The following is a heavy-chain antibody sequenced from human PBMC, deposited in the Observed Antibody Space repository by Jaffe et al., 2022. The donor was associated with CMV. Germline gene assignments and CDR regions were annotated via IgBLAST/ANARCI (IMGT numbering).Heavy chain of an antibody. CDR2: IYYSGNT. Sequence: QVQLQESGPGLVKPSETLSLTCTVSGGSISSYYWSWIRQPPGKGLKWIGYIYYSGNTNYNPSLKSRVTISVDTSKNQFSLKLSSVTAADTAVYYCARLGDSGPFDYWGQGTLVTVSS. J-gene: IGHJ4*02. V-gene: IGHV4-59*08. D-gene: IGHD3-16*01. CDR3: ARLGDSGPFDY. CDR1: GGSISSYY.